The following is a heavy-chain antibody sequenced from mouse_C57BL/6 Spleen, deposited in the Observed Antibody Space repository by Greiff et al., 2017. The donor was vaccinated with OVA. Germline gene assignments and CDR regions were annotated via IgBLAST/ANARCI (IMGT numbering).Heavy chain of an antibody. J-gene: IGHJ1*03. V-gene: IGHV1-69*01. CDR2: IDPSDSYT. Sequence: QVQLQQPGAELVMPGASVKLSCKVSGYTFTSYWMHWVKQRPGQGLEWIGEIDPSDSYTNYNQKFKGKSTLTVDKSSSTAYMQLSSLTSEDSAVYYCARGGFRWYFDVWGTGTTVTVSS. CDR3: ARGGFRWYFDV. CDR1: GYTFTSYW.